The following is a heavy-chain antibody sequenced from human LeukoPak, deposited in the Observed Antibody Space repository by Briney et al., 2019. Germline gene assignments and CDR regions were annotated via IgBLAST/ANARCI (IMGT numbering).Heavy chain of an antibody. D-gene: IGHD5-12*01. Sequence: SETLSLTCTVSGGSLSNTDYYWGWIRQPPGKGLEWIGCIYYSGSTNYNPSLKSRVTISVDTSKNQFSLKLTSVTAADTAVYFCARGYDIVATPHFDYWGQGTLVTVSS. CDR2: IYYSGST. J-gene: IGHJ4*02. CDR3: ARGYDIVATPHFDY. V-gene: IGHV4-61*05. CDR1: GGSLSNTDYY.